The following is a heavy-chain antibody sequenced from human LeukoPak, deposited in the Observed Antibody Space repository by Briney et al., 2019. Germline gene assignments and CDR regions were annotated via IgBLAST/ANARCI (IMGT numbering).Heavy chain of an antibody. CDR1: GFTFSSYS. D-gene: IGHD5-24*01. CDR2: ISSSRSYI. CDR3: ARDIGDGYNFGAFDI. Sequence: GGSLRLSCAASGFTFSSYSMNWVRQAPGKGLEWVSSISSSRSYIYYADSVKGRFTISRDNAKNSLYLQMNSLRAEDTAVYYCARDIGDGYNFGAFDIWGQGTMVTVSS. V-gene: IGHV3-21*01. J-gene: IGHJ3*02.